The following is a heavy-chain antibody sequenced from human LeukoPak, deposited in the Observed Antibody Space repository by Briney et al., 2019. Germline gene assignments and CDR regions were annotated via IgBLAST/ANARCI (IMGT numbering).Heavy chain of an antibody. V-gene: IGHV1-2*02. Sequence: GASVKVSCKASGYALTGFYIHWVRQAPGQGLEWMGWINPNSGGTKYAQKLQGRVTMTRDTSISTAYMELSRLRSDDTAVYYCARAPLSGYYMDVWGKGTTVTVSS. CDR2: INPNSGGT. CDR1: GYALTGFY. J-gene: IGHJ6*03. CDR3: ARAPLSGYYMDV. D-gene: IGHD1-26*01.